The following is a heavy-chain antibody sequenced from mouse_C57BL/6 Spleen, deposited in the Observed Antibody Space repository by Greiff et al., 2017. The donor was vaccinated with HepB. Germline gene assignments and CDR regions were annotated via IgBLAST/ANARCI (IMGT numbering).Heavy chain of an antibody. CDR2: ISSGSSTI. Sequence: EVKLMESGGGLVKPGGSLKLSCAASGFTFSDYGMHWVRQAPEKGLEWVAYISSGSSTIYYADTVKGRFTISRENAKNPLFLQMTSLRSEDTAMYYCARPTGDDYLAWFAYWGQGTLVTVSA. CDR3: ARPTGDDYLAWFAY. J-gene: IGHJ3*01. V-gene: IGHV5-17*01. CDR1: GFTFSDYG. D-gene: IGHD2-4*01.